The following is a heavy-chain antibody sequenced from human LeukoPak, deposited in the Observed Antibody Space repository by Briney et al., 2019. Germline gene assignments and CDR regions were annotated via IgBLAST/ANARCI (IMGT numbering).Heavy chain of an antibody. D-gene: IGHD1-14*01. CDR2: ISYDGSNK. CDR3: ARDHGTEPEYYFDY. CDR1: GFTFSSYA. Sequence: PGRSLRLSCAASGFTFSSYAMHWVRQAPGKGLEWVAVISYDGSNKYYADSVKGRFTISRDNSKNTLYLQMNSLRAEDTAVYYCARDHGTEPEYYFDYWGQGTLVTVSS. V-gene: IGHV3-30-3*01. J-gene: IGHJ4*02.